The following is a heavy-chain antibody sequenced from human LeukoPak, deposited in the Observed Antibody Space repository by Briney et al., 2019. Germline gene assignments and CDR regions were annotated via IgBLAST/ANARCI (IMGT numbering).Heavy chain of an antibody. Sequence: ASVKVSCKASGYTFTSYGISWVRQAPGQGLEWMGWISAYNGNTNYAQKLQGRVTMTTDTSTSTAYMELSSLRSEDTAVYYCARDSANIVVVVAALYYGMDVWGQGTTVTVSS. V-gene: IGHV1-18*01. CDR2: ISAYNGNT. CDR3: ARDSANIVVVVAALYYGMDV. J-gene: IGHJ6*02. D-gene: IGHD2-15*01. CDR1: GYTFTSYG.